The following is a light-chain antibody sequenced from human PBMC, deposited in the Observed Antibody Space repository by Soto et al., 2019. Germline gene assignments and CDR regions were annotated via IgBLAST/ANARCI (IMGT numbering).Light chain of an antibody. J-gene: IGLJ2*01. Sequence: QSVLTQPPSVSGAPGQRVTISCTGSSSNIGAGYDVHWYQQLPGTAPTLLIRGNNNRPSGVPGRFSGSKSGTSASLAITSLQAEDEADYFCQSYDTSLRGPVFGGGTKLTVL. CDR3: QSYDTSLRGPV. CDR1: SSNIGAGYD. CDR2: GNN. V-gene: IGLV1-40*01.